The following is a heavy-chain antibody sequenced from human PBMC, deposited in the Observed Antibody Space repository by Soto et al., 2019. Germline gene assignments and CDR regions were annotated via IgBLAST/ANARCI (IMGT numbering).Heavy chain of an antibody. D-gene: IGHD3-16*01. J-gene: IGHJ6*02. V-gene: IGHV1-69*13. Sequence: GAPVKVSCKASGGTFSSYAISWVRQAPGQGLEWMGGIIPIFGTANYAQKFQGRVTITADESTSTAYMELSSLRSEDTAVYYCARIGGSYYYGMDVWGQGTTVTVSS. CDR1: GGTFSSYA. CDR2: IIPIFGTA. CDR3: ARIGGSYYYGMDV.